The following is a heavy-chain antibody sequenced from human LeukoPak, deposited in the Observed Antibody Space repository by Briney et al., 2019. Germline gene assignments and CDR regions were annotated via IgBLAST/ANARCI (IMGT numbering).Heavy chain of an antibody. CDR3: ARRAYNDY. Sequence: SETLSLTCGVYGGSFSGYYWSWIRQPPGKGLEWIGEINHGGTTNYNPSLKSRVTISVDTSKNQCSLKVSSATAADTAVYYCARRAYNDYWGQGTLVTVSS. V-gene: IGHV4-34*01. CDR1: GGSFSGYY. CDR2: INHGGTT. J-gene: IGHJ4*02. D-gene: IGHD5-24*01.